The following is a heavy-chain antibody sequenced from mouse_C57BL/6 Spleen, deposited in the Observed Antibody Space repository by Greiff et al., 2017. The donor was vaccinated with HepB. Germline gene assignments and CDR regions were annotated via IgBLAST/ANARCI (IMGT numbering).Heavy chain of an antibody. J-gene: IGHJ1*03. D-gene: IGHD1-1*01. CDR1: GYTFTDYE. Sequence: QVQLKESGAELVRPGASVTLSCKASGYTFTDYEMHWVKQTPVHGLEWIGAIDPETGGTAYNQKFKGKAILTADKSSSTAYMELRSLTSEDSAVYYCTREGTVVATDFDVWGTGTTVTVSS. CDR2: IDPETGGT. CDR3: TREGTVVATDFDV. V-gene: IGHV1-15*01.